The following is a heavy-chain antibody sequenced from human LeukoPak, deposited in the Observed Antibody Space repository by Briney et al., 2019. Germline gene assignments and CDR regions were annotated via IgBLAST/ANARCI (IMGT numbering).Heavy chain of an antibody. V-gene: IGHV4-59*01. J-gene: IGHJ3*02. D-gene: IGHD3-22*01. CDR3: ARAWPYDSSGYCDAFDI. Sequence: SETLSLTCTVSGGSISSYYWSWIRQPPGKGLEWMGYIYYSGSTNYNPSLKSRGTISVDTSKNQFSLKLSSVTAADTAMYYCARAWPYDSSGYCDAFDIWGQGTMVTVSS. CDR1: GGSISSYY. CDR2: IYYSGST.